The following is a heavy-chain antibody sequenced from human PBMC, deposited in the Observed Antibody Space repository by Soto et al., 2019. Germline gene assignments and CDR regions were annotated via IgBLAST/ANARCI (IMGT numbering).Heavy chain of an antibody. V-gene: IGHV3-21*01. CDR1: GFTFSSYS. CDR2: ISSSSSYI. Sequence: PGGSLRLSCAASGFTFSSYSMNWVRQAPGKGLEWVSSISSSSSYIYYADSVKGRFTISRDNAKNSLYLQMNSLRAEDTAVYYCARGPSLGYCSSTSCYMGYMDVWGKGTTVTVSS. D-gene: IGHD2-2*02. J-gene: IGHJ6*03. CDR3: ARGPSLGYCSSTSCYMGYMDV.